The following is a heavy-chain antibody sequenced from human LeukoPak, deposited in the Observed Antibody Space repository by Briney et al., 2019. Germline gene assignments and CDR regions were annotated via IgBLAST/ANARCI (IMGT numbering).Heavy chain of an antibody. CDR3: ARDSSGWYRGAFDI. D-gene: IGHD6-19*01. Sequence: ASVQVSCKASGYTFTRYGISWVRQAPGQGLEWMGWISAYNGNTNYAQKLQGRVTMTTDTSTSTAYMELRSLRSDDTAVYYCARDSSGWYRGAFDIWGQGTMVTVSS. J-gene: IGHJ3*02. CDR1: GYTFTRYG. CDR2: ISAYNGNT. V-gene: IGHV1-18*01.